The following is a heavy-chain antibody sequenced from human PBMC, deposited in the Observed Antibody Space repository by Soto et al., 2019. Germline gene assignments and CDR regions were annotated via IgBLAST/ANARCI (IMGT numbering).Heavy chain of an antibody. CDR3: AGVERGTATTVVAAFDI. Sequence: QVQLQQWGAGLLKPSETLSLTCAVYGGFVSSGSYYWSWIRQPPGKGLEWIGDMSHSGGTHFKPSLKSRVTISVDTSKNQFSLKMSSVPAANTALYYCAGVERGTATTVVAAFDIWGPGTMVTVSS. J-gene: IGHJ3*02. CDR2: MSHSGGT. V-gene: IGHV4-34*01. CDR1: GGFVSSGSYY. D-gene: IGHD1-1*01.